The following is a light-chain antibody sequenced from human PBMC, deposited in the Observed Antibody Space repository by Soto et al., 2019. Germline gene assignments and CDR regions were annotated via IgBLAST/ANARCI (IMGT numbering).Light chain of an antibody. CDR1: QSVSSNK. J-gene: IGKJ1*01. CDR2: GAS. Sequence: EIVLTQSPGTLSLSPGERATLSCRASQSVSSNKLAWYQQKPGQAPRLLIYGASGRATGIPDRFSGSGSGTAFTLTISRLEPEDFVVYYCQVFDGSLWTFGQGTKVEIK. V-gene: IGKV3-20*01. CDR3: QVFDGSLWT.